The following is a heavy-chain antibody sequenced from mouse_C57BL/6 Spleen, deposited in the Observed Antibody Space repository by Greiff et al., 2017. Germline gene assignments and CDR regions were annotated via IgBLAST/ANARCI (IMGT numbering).Heavy chain of an antibody. J-gene: IGHJ1*03. CDR2: ISYDGSN. D-gene: IGHD1-1*01. Sequence: ESGPGLVKPSQSLSLTCSVTGYSITSGYYWHWIRQFPGNKLEWMGYISYDGSNNYNPSLKNRISITRDTSKNQFFLKLNAVTTEDTATYYCARERDYYGSSSYFDVWGTGTTVTVSS. V-gene: IGHV3-6*01. CDR3: ARERDYYGSSSYFDV. CDR1: GYSITSGYY.